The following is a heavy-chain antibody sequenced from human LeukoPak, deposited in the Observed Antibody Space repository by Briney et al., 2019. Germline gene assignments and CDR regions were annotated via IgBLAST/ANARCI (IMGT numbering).Heavy chain of an antibody. Sequence: GGSLRLSCAASGFTFDDYGMSWVRQAPGKGLEWVSGISGTGGTTYYADSVKGRFTISRDNSKNTLYLQMNSLKAEDTAIYYCAKELLVGPRRPLRYYFDYWGQGTLVTVSS. J-gene: IGHJ4*02. D-gene: IGHD1-26*01. CDR2: ISGTGGTT. CDR1: GFTFDDYG. CDR3: AKELLVGPRRPLRYYFDY. V-gene: IGHV3-23*01.